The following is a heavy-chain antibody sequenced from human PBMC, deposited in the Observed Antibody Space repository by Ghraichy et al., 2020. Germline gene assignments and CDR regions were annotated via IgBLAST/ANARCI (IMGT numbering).Heavy chain of an antibody. Sequence: SETLSLTCTVSGGSVSSSSYYWSWIRQPPGKGLEWIGYIYYSGTTNSNPSLKSRVTISVDTSKNQFSLKLTSVTAADTAVYYFATSSSGWYTNFHHWGQGTLVTVSS. V-gene: IGHV4-61*01. J-gene: IGHJ1*01. CDR3: ATSSSGWYTNFHH. D-gene: IGHD6-19*01. CDR1: GGSVSSSSYY. CDR2: IYYSGTT.